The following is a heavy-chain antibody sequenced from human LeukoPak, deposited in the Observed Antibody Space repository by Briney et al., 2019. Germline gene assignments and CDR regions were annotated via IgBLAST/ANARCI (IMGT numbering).Heavy chain of an antibody. D-gene: IGHD3-16*01. V-gene: IGHV1-18*04. J-gene: IGHJ4*02. CDR3: ASSRAGGYFDY. Sequence: ASVKVSCKASGYTFISYGISWVRQAPGQGLEWMGWISAYNGNTNYAQKLQGRVTMTTDTSTSTAYMELRSLRSDDTAVYYCASSRAGGYFDYWGQGTLVTVSS. CDR2: ISAYNGNT. CDR1: GYTFISYG.